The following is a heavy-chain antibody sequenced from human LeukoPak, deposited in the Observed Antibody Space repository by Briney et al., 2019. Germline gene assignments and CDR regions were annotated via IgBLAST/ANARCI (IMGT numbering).Heavy chain of an antibody. V-gene: IGHV3-23*01. CDR2: ISGSGGST. Sequence: GGSLRLSCAASGFTFSSYGMSWVRQAPGKGLEWVSAISGSGGSTYYADSVKGRFTISRDNAKNSLYLQMNSLRAEDTAVYYCVSSSPGRGSYFIDYWGQGTLVTVSS. J-gene: IGHJ4*02. CDR3: VSSSPGRGSYFIDY. D-gene: IGHD1-26*01. CDR1: GFTFSSYG.